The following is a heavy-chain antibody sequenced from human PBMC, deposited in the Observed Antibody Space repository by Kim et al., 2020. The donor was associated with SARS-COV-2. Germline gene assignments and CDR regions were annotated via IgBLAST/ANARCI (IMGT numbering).Heavy chain of an antibody. D-gene: IGHD3-22*01. CDR3: ARLPHDSSGYVDC. J-gene: IGHJ4*02. Sequence: SETLSLTCSVSGGSISSSFNYWGWIRQSPGKGLEWIGRVYHSGSTYDSPSLKSRVTVSVDTSKNQFSLQVTSVTAADTAVYFCARLPHDSSGYVDCWGQGILVTVSS. CDR2: VYHSGST. CDR1: GGSISSSFNY. V-gene: IGHV4-39*01.